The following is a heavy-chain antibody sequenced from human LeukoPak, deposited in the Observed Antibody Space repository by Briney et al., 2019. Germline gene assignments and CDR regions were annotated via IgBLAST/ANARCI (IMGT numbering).Heavy chain of an antibody. D-gene: IGHD6-19*01. CDR1: GYTFTSYY. CDR2: INPSGGST. J-gene: IGHJ5*02. V-gene: IGHV1-46*01. CDR3: ARDRESSGWYPHNWFDP. Sequence: ASVKVSCKASGYTFTSYYMHWVRQAPGQGLEWMGIINPSGGSTSYAQKFQGRVTMTRDTSTSTVYMELSSLRSEDTAVYYCARDRESSGWYPHNWFDPWGQGTLVTVSS.